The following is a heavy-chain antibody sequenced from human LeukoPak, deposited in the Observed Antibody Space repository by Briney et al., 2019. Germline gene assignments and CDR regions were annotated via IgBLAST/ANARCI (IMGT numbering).Heavy chain of an antibody. J-gene: IGHJ4*02. CDR2: MWYDGSNK. V-gene: IGHV3-30*02. CDR3: ARGDRVGVTTGHFDY. CDR1: GFTFSSYG. D-gene: IGHD1-26*01. Sequence: PGGSLRLSCAASGFTFSSYGMHWVRQAPGKGLEWVAIMWYDGSNKYYADSVRGRFTISRDNSKFTLYMQMNSLRAEDTAVYYCARGDRVGVTTGHFDYWGQGTLVTVSS.